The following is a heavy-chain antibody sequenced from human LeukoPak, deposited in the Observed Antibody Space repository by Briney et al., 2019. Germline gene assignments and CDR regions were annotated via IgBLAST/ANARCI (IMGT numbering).Heavy chain of an antibody. CDR1: GYTFTVYY. CDR3: ARGNFGYSYLCY. J-gene: IGHJ4*02. CDR2: INPNSGGT. D-gene: IGHD5-18*01. V-gene: IGHV1-2*02. Sequence: GASVTVSCKASGYTFTVYYIHWVRQAPGQGLEWMGWINPNSGGTNYAQKFQGRVTMTRDTSISTAYMELSRLRSDDTAVYYCARGNFGYSYLCYWGQGTLVTVSS.